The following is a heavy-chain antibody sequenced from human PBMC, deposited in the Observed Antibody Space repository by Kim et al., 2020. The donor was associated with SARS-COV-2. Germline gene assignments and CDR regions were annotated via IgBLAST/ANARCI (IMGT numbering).Heavy chain of an antibody. CDR2: IGTAGDT. D-gene: IGHD3-22*01. J-gene: IGHJ3*02. CDR3: ARGGGSSGYYSDDAFDI. Sequence: GGSLRLSCAASGFTFSSYDMHWVRQATGKGLEWVSAIGTAGDTYYPGSVKGRFTISRENAKNSLYLQMNSLRAGDTAVYYCARGGGSSGYYSDDAFDIWGQGTMVTVSS. V-gene: IGHV3-13*01. CDR1: GFTFSSYD.